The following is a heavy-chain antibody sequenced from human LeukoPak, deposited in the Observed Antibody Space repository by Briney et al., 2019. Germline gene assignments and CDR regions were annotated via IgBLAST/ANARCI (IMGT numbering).Heavy chain of an antibody. CDR3: ARDRWFPSPLGMDV. J-gene: IGHJ6*01. CDR2: IYYSGST. V-gene: IGHV4-30-4*01. D-gene: IGHD3-10*01. Sequence: SETLSLTCNVSGGSISNGDHYWSWIRQPPGKGLEWIGYIYYSGSTYYYPSLRSRVTISIDTSKNQFSLRLRSVTAADTAVYYCARDRWFPSPLGMDVWGQGTTVTVFS. CDR1: GGSISNGDHY.